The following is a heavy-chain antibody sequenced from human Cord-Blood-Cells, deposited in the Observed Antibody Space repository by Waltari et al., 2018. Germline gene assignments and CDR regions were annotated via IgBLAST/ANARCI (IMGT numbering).Heavy chain of an antibody. CDR2: INPSSGGT. J-gene: IGHJ1*01. D-gene: IGHD6-13*01. V-gene: IGHV1-2*06. CDR3: ARSYGAAGTCFQH. Sequence: QVQLVQSGAEVKKPGASVKVSCKASGYTFTGYYMHWGRQAPGQGLEWMGRINPSSGGTNYAKKFQGRVTMTRDTSISTAYMELSRLRSDDTAVYYCARSYGAAGTCFQHWGQGTLVTVSS. CDR1: GYTFTGYY.